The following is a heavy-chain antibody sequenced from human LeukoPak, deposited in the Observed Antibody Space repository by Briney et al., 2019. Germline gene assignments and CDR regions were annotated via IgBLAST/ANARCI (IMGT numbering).Heavy chain of an antibody. V-gene: IGHV1-69*01. J-gene: IGHJ4*02. CDR1: GGTFSSYA. CDR3: ARDGTEYIEMATLKFDY. Sequence: SVKVSCKASGGTFSSYAISWVRQAPGQGLEWMGGIIPIFGTANYAQKFQGRVTITADESTSTAYMELSSLRSEDTAVYYCARDGTEYIEMATLKFDYWGQGTLVTVSS. D-gene: IGHD5-24*01. CDR2: IIPIFGTA.